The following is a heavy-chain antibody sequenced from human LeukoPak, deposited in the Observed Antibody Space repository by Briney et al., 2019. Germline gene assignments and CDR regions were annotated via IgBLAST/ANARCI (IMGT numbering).Heavy chain of an antibody. CDR2: ISGSGDST. V-gene: IGHV3-23*01. CDR1: GFTFSSFA. CDR3: ATNRTTGGHRFDY. J-gene: IGHJ4*02. D-gene: IGHD1-1*01. Sequence: PGGSLRLSCTASGFTFSSFAMSWVRQAPGKGLDWVSAISGSGDSTSYADSVRGRFIISRYNSKNTLYLQMDSLRAEDTAVYYCATNRTTGGHRFDYWRQGSLVTVSS.